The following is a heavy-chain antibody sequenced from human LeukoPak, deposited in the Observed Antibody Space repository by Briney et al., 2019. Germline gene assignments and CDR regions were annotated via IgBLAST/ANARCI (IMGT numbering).Heavy chain of an antibody. CDR3: ARHPCSGGSCYSIDY. V-gene: IGHV4-39*01. D-gene: IGHD2-15*01. Sequence: PSETLSLTCTVSGGSISSSSYYWGWIRQPPGKGLEWIGSIYYSGSTYYNPSLKSRVTISVDTSKNQFSLKLSSVTAADTAVYYCARHPCSGGSCYSIDYWGQGTLVTVSS. CDR1: GGSISSSSYY. J-gene: IGHJ4*02. CDR2: IYYSGST.